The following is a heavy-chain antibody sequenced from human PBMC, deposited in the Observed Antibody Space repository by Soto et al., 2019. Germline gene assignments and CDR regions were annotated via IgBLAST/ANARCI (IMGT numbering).Heavy chain of an antibody. D-gene: IGHD6-13*01. CDR3: ARTYSSSWSPFEY. CDR1: GGSFSGYY. Sequence: QVQLQQWGAGLLKPSETLSLTCAVDGGSFSGYYWSWIRQPPGKGLEWIGEINQSGSTNYNPSLKSRVTISVDTSKNQFSLKLRSVTAADTAVYYCARTYSSSWSPFEYWGQGALVTVSS. V-gene: IGHV4-34*01. CDR2: INQSGST. J-gene: IGHJ4*02.